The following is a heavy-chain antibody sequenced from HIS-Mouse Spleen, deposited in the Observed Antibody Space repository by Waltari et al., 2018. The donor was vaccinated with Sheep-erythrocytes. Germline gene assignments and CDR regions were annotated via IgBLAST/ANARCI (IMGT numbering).Heavy chain of an antibody. CDR1: GGSISSGGYY. V-gene: IGHV4-31*01. J-gene: IGHJ5*02. Sequence: QVHLQESGPGLVKPSQTLSLTCTVSGGSISSGGYYWSWIRQHPGKGPEWIGYIFYSGRTASPPALNGPVTKTVATSKNQFSLKRSSVTAADTAVYYCARALIMTMVRGVTSNWFDPWGQGTLVTVSS. D-gene: IGHD3-10*01. CDR3: ARALIMTMVRGVTSNWFDP. CDR2: IFYSGRT.